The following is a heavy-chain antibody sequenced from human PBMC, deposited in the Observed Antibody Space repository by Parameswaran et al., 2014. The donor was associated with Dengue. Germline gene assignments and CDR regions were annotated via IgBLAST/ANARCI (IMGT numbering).Heavy chain of an antibody. CDR3: ARDCSGGSCSDY. CDR2: ISSSGSTI. J-gene: IGHJ4*02. Sequence: RWIRQPPGKGLEWVSYISSSGSTIYYADSVKGRFTISRDNAKNSLYLQMNSLRAEDTAVYYCARDCSGGSCSDYWGQGTLVTSPQ. V-gene: IGHV3-11*01. D-gene: IGHD2-15*01.